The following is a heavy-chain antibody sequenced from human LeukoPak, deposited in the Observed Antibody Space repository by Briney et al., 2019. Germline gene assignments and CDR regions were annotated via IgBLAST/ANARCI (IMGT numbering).Heavy chain of an antibody. V-gene: IGHV3-30*02. Sequence: GGSLRLSCAASGFTFSSYGMHWVRQAPGKGLEWVAFIRYDGSNKYYADSVKGRFTISRDNSKNTLYPQMNSLRAEDTAVYYCATMVRGVIDYWGQGTLVTVSS. D-gene: IGHD3-10*01. J-gene: IGHJ4*02. CDR2: IRYDGSNK. CDR3: ATMVRGVIDY. CDR1: GFTFSSYG.